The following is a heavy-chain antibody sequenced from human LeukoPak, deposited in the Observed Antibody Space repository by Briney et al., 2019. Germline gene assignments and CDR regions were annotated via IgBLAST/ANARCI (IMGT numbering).Heavy chain of an antibody. J-gene: IGHJ6*02. CDR1: GLSLSGYG. CDR3: AKDGGDTDQHFGMDV. CDR2: ISNDGSNK. D-gene: IGHD3-16*01. Sequence: GGSLRLSCAASGLSLSGYGMHWVRQAPGKGLECLAVISNDGSNKYYADSVKGRLTISRDNSKNTLYLQMNSLRGEDTALYYCAKDGGDTDQHFGMDVWGQGTTVTVSS. V-gene: IGHV3-30*18.